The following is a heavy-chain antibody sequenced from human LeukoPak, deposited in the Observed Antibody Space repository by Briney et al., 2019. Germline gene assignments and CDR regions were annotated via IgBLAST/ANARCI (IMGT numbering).Heavy chain of an antibody. D-gene: IGHD5-18*01. CDR1: GGTFSSYA. J-gene: IGHJ4*02. CDR3: ARVVDGYSYGYDY. Sequence: ASVKVSCKASGGTFSSYAISWVRQAPGQGLEWMGRIIPISGIANYAQKFQGRVTITADKSTSTAYMELSSLRSEDTAVYYCARVVDGYSYGYDYWGQGTLVTVSS. CDR2: IIPISGIA. V-gene: IGHV1-69*04.